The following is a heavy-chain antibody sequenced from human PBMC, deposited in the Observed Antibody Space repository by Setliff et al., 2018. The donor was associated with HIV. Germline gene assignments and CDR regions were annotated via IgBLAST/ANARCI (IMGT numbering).Heavy chain of an antibody. J-gene: IGHJ3*02. CDR3: ARSARDYDYLWGSDAFDI. CDR2: LTPVIGIA. Sequence: ASVKVSCKASGGMFSNYAINWVRQAPGQGLEWMGGLTPVIGIAVYAQKFQGRVTLTADTSTSTAYMDLSSLKSDDTAVYYCARSARDYDYLWGSDAFDIWGQGTLVTVSS. D-gene: IGHD3-16*01. CDR1: GGMFSNYA. V-gene: IGHV1-69*10.